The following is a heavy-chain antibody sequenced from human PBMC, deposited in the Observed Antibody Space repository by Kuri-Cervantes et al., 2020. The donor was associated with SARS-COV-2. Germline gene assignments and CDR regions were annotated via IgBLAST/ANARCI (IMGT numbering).Heavy chain of an antibody. V-gene: IGHV3-9*01. CDR1: GFTFDDYA. D-gene: IGHD2-2*02. Sequence: SLKISCAASGFTFDDYAMHWVRQAPGKGLEWVSGISWNSGSIGYADSVKGRFTISRDNAKNSLYLQMNSLRAEDTALYYCAKDIGTASVVVPAAINFDYWGQGTLVTVSS. J-gene: IGHJ4*02. CDR2: ISWNSGSI. CDR3: AKDIGTASVVVPAAINFDY.